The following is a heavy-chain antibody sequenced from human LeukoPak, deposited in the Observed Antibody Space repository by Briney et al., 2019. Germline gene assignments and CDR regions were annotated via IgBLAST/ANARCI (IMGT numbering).Heavy chain of an antibody. Sequence: GGSLRLSRAASGFTFSSYAMSWVRQPPGKGLEWVSVISRRDDYTYYADSVKGRFTISRDNSKNTLYLQMNTLRAEDTAVYYCANDYRSGSFHDFWGQGTLVTVSS. CDR3: ANDYRSGSFHDF. V-gene: IGHV3-23*01. CDR1: GFTFSSYA. D-gene: IGHD3-10*01. J-gene: IGHJ4*02. CDR2: ISRRDDYT.